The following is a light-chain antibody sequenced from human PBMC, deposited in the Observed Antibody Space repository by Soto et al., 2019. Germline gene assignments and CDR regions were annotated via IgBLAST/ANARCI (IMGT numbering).Light chain of an antibody. Sequence: ELVMTQSPATLSVSPGERATLSCRAGQSLSSNFLAWYQQKPGQPPRLLIYDSSTRATGFPDRFSGSGSGTDFTLTISRLEPEDCAVYYCQQYDISPWTFGQGTKVDSK. V-gene: IGKV3-20*01. CDR1: QSLSSNF. CDR2: DSS. CDR3: QQYDISPWT. J-gene: IGKJ1*01.